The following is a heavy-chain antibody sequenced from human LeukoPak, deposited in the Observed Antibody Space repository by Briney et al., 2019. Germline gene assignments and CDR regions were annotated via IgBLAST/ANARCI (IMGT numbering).Heavy chain of an antibody. J-gene: IGHJ4*02. V-gene: IGHV3-30*18. D-gene: IGHD5-24*01. CDR1: GFTFSSYG. Sequence: GRSLRLSCAASGFTFSSYGMHWVRQAPGKGLEWVAVISYDASYKNYADSVKGRFTISRDNSKNTVYLQMNSLRAEDTAVYYCAKDLIVSGTATILDYWGQGTLVTVSS. CDR3: AKDLIVSGTATILDY. CDR2: ISYDASYK.